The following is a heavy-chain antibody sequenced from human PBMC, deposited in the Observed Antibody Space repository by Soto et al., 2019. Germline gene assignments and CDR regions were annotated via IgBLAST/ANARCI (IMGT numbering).Heavy chain of an antibody. V-gene: IGHV3-7*04. Sequence: EVQLVESGGGLVQPGGALRPSCAAAGFTFSSYWMSWVRQAPGKGLEWVANIKQDGSEKYYVDSVKGRFTISRDNAKNSLYLQINGLGAEDTAVYYCARGGRVWFGEFHWFDPWGQGTLVTVSS. CDR1: GFTFSSYW. CDR3: ARGGRVWFGEFHWFDP. D-gene: IGHD3-10*01. CDR2: IKQDGSEK. J-gene: IGHJ5*02.